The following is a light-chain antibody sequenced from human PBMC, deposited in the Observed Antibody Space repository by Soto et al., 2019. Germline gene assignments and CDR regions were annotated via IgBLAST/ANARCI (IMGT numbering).Light chain of an antibody. Sequence: QSALTQPASVSGSPGQSITISCTGTSSDVGGYNYVSWYQQHPGKAPKLMIYDVSNRPSGVSSLFSGYTSGNTASLTISGLQAEDEADYYCSSYTSSSTLVVFGTGTKLTVL. V-gene: IGLV2-14*01. J-gene: IGLJ1*01. CDR1: SSDVGGYNY. CDR2: DVS. CDR3: SSYTSSSTLVV.